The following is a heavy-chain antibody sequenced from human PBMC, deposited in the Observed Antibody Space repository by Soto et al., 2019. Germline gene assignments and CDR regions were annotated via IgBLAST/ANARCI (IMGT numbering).Heavy chain of an antibody. CDR3: ARQGSGSYSPYYYYYYGMDV. D-gene: IGHD1-26*01. V-gene: IGHV5-10-1*01. CDR2: IDPSDSYT. Sequence: GESLKSSCKGSGYRVTSYWSSWVRQMHGKGLEWMGRIDPSDSYTNYSPSFQGHVTISADKSISTAYLQWSSLKASDTAMYYCARQGSGSYSPYYYYYYGMDVWGQGTTVTVS. J-gene: IGHJ6*02. CDR1: GYRVTSYW.